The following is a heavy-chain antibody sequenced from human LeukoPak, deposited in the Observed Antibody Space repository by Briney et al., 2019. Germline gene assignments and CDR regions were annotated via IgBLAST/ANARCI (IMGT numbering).Heavy chain of an antibody. D-gene: IGHD3-22*01. V-gene: IGHV3-74*01. CDR3: ASGEFDYYDSIIC. Sequence: GGSLRLSWEAPGFTFSSYWMHWVRQAPGKGLVWVPRINSDGSSTSYADSVKGRFTISRDNAKKTLYLQMNSLRVEDTAVYYCASGEFDYYDSIICGGQGTLVTVSS. CDR2: INSDGSST. J-gene: IGHJ4*02. CDR1: GFTFSSYW.